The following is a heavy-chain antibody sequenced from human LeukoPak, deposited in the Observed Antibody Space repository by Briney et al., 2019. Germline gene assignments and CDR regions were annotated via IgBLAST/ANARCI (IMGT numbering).Heavy chain of an antibody. Sequence: GGSLRLSCAASGFTFSSYEMNWVRQAPGKGLEWVSYISSSGSTIYYADSVKGRFTISRDNARNSLYLHMNSLRAEDTAVYYCARDGADSSGYYYKSLLFDYWGQGTLVTVSS. CDR3: ARDGADSSGYYYKSLLFDY. D-gene: IGHD3-22*01. CDR2: ISSSGSTI. V-gene: IGHV3-48*03. J-gene: IGHJ4*02. CDR1: GFTFSSYE.